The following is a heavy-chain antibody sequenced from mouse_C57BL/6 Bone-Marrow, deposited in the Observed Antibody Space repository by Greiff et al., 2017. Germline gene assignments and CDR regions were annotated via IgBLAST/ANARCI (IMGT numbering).Heavy chain of an antibody. CDR1: GFSLTSYG. CDR2: IWGDGST. Sequence: VQLQESGPGLVAPSQSLSLTCTVSGFSLTSYGVSWVRQPPGTGLEWLGSIWGDGSTNYHSAIISRLSISKENSKSQDFVKLNSLQTDDTATSYCAKYWVGFDYWGQGTTLTVSS. V-gene: IGHV2-3*01. CDR3: AKYWVGFDY. D-gene: IGHD4-1*01. J-gene: IGHJ2*01.